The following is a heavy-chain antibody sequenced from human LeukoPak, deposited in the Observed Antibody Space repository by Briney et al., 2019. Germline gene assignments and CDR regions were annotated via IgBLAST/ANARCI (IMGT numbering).Heavy chain of an antibody. CDR1: GFTFSSYA. CDR3: ASQGYSSLSSMVV. J-gene: IGHJ4*02. CDR2: ISGSGGST. V-gene: IGHV3-23*01. D-gene: IGHD6-13*01. Sequence: GGSLRLSCAASGFTFSSYAMSWVRQAPGKGLEWVSAISGSGGSTYYADSVKGRFTISRDNSKNTLYLQMNSLRAEDTAIFYCASQGYSSLSSMVVWGQGTLVTVSS.